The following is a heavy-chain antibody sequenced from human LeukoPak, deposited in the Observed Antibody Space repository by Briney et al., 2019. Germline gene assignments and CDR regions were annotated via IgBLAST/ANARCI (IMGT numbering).Heavy chain of an antibody. CDR1: GFTFSSYW. CDR3: ARYCSSTSSYTGAFDI. J-gene: IGHJ3*02. V-gene: IGHV3-7*01. D-gene: IGHD2-2*02. Sequence: GGSLRLSCAASGFTFSSYWMSWVRQAPGKGLEWVANIKQDGSEKYYVDSVKGRFTISRDNAKNSLYLQMNSLRAEDTAVYYCARYCSSTSSYTGAFDIWGQGTMVTVSS. CDR2: IKQDGSEK.